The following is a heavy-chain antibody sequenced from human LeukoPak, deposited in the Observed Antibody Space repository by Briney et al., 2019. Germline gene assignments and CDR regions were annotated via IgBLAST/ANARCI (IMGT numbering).Heavy chain of an antibody. CDR3: ARVGGTAMALTYFDY. V-gene: IGHV3-30*04. CDR2: ISYDGSNK. J-gene: IGHJ4*02. CDR1: GFTFSSYA. D-gene: IGHD5-18*01. Sequence: GGSLRLSCAASGFTFSSYAMHWVRQAPGKGLEWVAVISYDGSNKYYADSVKGRFTISRDNSKDMLYLQMNSLRAEDTAVYYCARVGGTAMALTYFDYWGQGTLVTVSS.